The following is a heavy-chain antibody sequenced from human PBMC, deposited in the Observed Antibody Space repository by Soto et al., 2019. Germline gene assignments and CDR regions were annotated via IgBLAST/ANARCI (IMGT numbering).Heavy chain of an antibody. D-gene: IGHD3-22*01. CDR3: ARHRGVGYSDSSGPNDAFDI. Sequence: EESLKISCKGSEYSFTSYWIGWVRQMPGKGLEWMGIIYPVDSDTRDSPSFQGQVTISADKSISTAYLQWSILKASDTAMYYCARHRGVGYSDSSGPNDAFDIWGQGTMETV. V-gene: IGHV5-51*01. CDR1: EYSFTSYW. CDR2: IYPVDSDT. J-gene: IGHJ3*02.